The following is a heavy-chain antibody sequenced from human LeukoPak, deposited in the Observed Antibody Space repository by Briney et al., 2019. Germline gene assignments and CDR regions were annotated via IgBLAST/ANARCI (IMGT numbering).Heavy chain of an antibody. CDR1: GGSFSGYY. J-gene: IGHJ3*02. Sequence: SETLSLTCAVYGGSFSGYYWSWIRQPPGKGLEWIGEINHSGSTNYNPSHKSRVTISVDTSKNQFSLKLSSVTAADTAVYYCAREGYDSSGYQGAFDIWGQGTMVTVSS. D-gene: IGHD3-22*01. CDR3: AREGYDSSGYQGAFDI. CDR2: INHSGST. V-gene: IGHV4-34*01.